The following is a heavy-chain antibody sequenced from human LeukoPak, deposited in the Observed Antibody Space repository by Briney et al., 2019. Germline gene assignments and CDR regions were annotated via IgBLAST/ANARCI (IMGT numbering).Heavy chain of an antibody. J-gene: IGHJ4*02. CDR2: TSGSDGTT. D-gene: IGHD7-27*01. Sequence: PGGSLRLSCAASGFTFSSYAMSWVRQAPGKGLEWVSATSGSDGTTYYADSVKGRFTISRDNSKNTLYLQMDSLRAGDTAVYYCARGKTGDSWGQGTLVTVSS. CDR1: GFTFSSYA. CDR3: ARGKTGDS. V-gene: IGHV3-23*01.